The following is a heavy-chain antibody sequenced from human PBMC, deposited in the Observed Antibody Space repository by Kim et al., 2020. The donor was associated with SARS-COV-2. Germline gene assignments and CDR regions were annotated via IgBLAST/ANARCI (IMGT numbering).Heavy chain of an antibody. Sequence: GGSLRLSCAASGFTFSNYGMHWVRQAPGKGLEWVAVIWYDGGNKYYGDSVKGRFTISRDNSKNTLYLQMNSLRAEDTAVYYCAKGDGYRYGNFDYWGQGTLVTVSS. J-gene: IGHJ4*02. D-gene: IGHD5-18*01. V-gene: IGHV3-33*06. CDR2: IWYDGGNK. CDR3: AKGDGYRYGNFDY. CDR1: GFTFSNYG.